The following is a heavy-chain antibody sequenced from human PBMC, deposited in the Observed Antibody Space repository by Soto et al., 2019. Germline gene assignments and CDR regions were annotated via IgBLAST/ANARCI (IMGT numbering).Heavy chain of an antibody. CDR1: GGSISSGGYY. CDR2: IYYSGST. D-gene: IGHD3-22*01. Sequence: QVQLQESGPGLVKPSQTLSLTCTVSGGSISSGGYYWSWIRQHPGKGLEWIGYIYYSGSTYYNPSLKSRVTISVDTSKNQFSLKLSSVTAADTAVNYCARDPHRRSNYYDSIWGQGTLVTVSS. J-gene: IGHJ4*02. V-gene: IGHV4-31*03. CDR3: ARDPHRRSNYYDSI.